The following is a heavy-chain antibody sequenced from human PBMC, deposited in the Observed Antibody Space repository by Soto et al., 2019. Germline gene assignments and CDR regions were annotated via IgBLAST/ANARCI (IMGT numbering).Heavy chain of an antibody. J-gene: IGHJ6*03. D-gene: IGHD6-19*01. CDR1: GFTFSSYA. Sequence: PGGSLRLSCAASGFTFSSYAMSWVRQAPGKGLEWVSAISGSGGSTYYADSVKGRFTISRDNSKNTLYLQMNSLRAEDTAVYYCAKSPGIAVAGSYYYYYYMDVWGKGTTVTVSS. V-gene: IGHV3-23*01. CDR3: AKSPGIAVAGSYYYYYYMDV. CDR2: ISGSGGST.